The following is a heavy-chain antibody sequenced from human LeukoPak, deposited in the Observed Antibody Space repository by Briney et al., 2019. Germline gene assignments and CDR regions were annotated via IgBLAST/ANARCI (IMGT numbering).Heavy chain of an antibody. CDR1: GGSISSGGYS. CDR3: ARVAAPSQALFGELFYFDY. Sequence: SETLSLTCAVSGGSISSGGYSWSWIRQPPGKGLEWIGYIYHSGSTYYNPSLKSRVTISVDRSKNQFSLKLSSVTAADTAVYYCARVAAPSQALFGELFYFDYWGQGTLVTVSS. CDR2: IYHSGST. J-gene: IGHJ4*02. V-gene: IGHV4-30-2*01. D-gene: IGHD3-10*01.